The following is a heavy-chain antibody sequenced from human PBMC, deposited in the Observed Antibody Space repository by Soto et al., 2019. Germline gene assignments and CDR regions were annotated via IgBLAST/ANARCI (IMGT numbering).Heavy chain of an antibody. CDR1: GYTFTSYY. J-gene: IGHJ5*02. V-gene: IGHV1-46*03. Sequence: QVQLVQSGAEVKKPGASVKVSCKASGYTFTSYYMHWVRQAPGQGLEWMGIINPSGGSTSYAQKFQRRVTMTRDTSTSTVYMELSSLRSEDTAVYYCASSLWWVRWFDPWGQGTLVTVSS. CDR2: INPSGGST. CDR3: ASSLWWVRWFDP. D-gene: IGHD1-26*01.